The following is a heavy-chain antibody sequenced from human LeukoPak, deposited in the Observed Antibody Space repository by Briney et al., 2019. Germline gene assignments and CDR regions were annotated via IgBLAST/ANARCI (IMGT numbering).Heavy chain of an antibody. CDR2: ISRNGGGT. J-gene: IGHJ4*02. CDR3: VKDRYDSSGYDY. Sequence: GGSLRLSCSASGLTFSSYAMHWVRQAPGKGLEYVSAISRNGGGTYYADSVKGRFTISRDNSKNTLYLQMSGLRAEDTAVYYCVKDRYDSSGYDYWGQGALVTVSP. V-gene: IGHV3-64D*09. CDR1: GLTFSSYA. D-gene: IGHD3-22*01.